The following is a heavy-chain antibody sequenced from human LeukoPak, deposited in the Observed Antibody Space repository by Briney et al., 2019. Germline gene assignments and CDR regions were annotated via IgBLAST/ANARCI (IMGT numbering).Heavy chain of an antibody. Sequence: SETLSLTCTVSGASISSYYWSWIRQPPGKGLEWIGYIYYSGSTNYNPSLKSRVTISVGTSKNQLSLKLNSVTAADTAVYYCARSRSSSWFLFDYWGQGTLVTVSS. J-gene: IGHJ4*02. D-gene: IGHD6-13*01. V-gene: IGHV4-59*01. CDR3: ARSRSSSWFLFDY. CDR2: IYYSGST. CDR1: GASISSYY.